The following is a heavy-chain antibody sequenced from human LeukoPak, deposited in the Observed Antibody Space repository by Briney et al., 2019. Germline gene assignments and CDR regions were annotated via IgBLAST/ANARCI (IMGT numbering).Heavy chain of an antibody. D-gene: IGHD5-18*01. CDR2: ICGSGGST. CDR1: VFTPSIYA. Sequence: GGSLRLSRAASVFTPSIYATSWGRRAPGKGVECVSGICGSGGSTYSTDSARGGFPIPRDNSKNTLHLQMKSVRAQDAAVFYCARDRRFIQLCPWGEGNLVTVSS. CDR3: ARDRRFIQLCP. J-gene: IGHJ5*02. V-gene: IGHV3-23*01.